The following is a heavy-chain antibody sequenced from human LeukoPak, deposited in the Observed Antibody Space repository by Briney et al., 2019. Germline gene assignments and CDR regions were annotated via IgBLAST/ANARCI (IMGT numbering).Heavy chain of an antibody. V-gene: IGHV3-23*01. Sequence: PGGSLRLSCAASGFTFSSYAMSWVRQAPGKGLEWVSAISGSGGSTYYADSVKGRFTISRDNSKNTLYLRMNSLRAEDTAVYYCARVGDYYDSSGYYPTDAFDIWGQGTMVTVSS. CDR2: ISGSGGST. CDR3: ARVGDYYDSSGYYPTDAFDI. D-gene: IGHD3-22*01. CDR1: GFTFSSYA. J-gene: IGHJ3*02.